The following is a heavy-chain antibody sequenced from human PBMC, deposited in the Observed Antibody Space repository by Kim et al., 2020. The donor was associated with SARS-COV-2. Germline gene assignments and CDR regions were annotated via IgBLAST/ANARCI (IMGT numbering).Heavy chain of an antibody. CDR1: GFTFSSYW. D-gene: IGHD1-26*01. CDR3: AIDDTPWGWELLGMVHREGGYYYYGMDV. CDR2: IKQDGSEK. V-gene: IGHV3-7*01. Sequence: GGSLRLSCAASGFTFSSYWMSWVRQAPGKGLEWVANIKQDGSEKYYVDSVKGRFTISRDNAKNSLYLQMNSLRAEDTAVYYCAIDDTPWGWELLGMVHREGGYYYYGMDVWGQGTTVTVSS. J-gene: IGHJ6*02.